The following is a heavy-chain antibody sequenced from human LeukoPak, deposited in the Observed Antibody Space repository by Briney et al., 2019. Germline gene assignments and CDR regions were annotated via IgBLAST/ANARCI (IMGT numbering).Heavy chain of an antibody. D-gene: IGHD3-16*02. CDR3: ARYDVWGSYRAFDY. CDR2: IRSDGSNK. V-gene: IGHV3-30*02. Sequence: GGSLRLSCAASGFTFSSYGMHWVRQAPGKGLEWMAFIRSDGSNKYYADSVKGRFTISRDNSKNTLYLQMNSLRAEDTAVYYCARYDVWGSYRAFDYWGQGTLVTVSS. J-gene: IGHJ4*02. CDR1: GFTFSSYG.